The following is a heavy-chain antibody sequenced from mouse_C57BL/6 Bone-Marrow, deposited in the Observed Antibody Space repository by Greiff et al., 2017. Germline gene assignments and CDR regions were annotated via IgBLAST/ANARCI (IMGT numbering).Heavy chain of an antibody. CDR3: TWLKFDGSSGDWYFDV. CDR1: GYTFTSYD. CDR2: IYPRDGST. Sequence: QVHVKQSGPELVKPGASVKLSCKASGYTFTSYDINWVKQRPGQGLEWIGWIYPRDGSTKYNEKIKGKATLTVDTSSSTAYMELTSLTSEDSAVYLCTWLKFDGSSGDWYFDVWGAGTTVTVSS. D-gene: IGHD1-1*01. V-gene: IGHV1-85*01. J-gene: IGHJ1*01.